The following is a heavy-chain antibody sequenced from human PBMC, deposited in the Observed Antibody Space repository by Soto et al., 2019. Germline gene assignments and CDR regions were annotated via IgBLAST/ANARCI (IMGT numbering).Heavy chain of an antibody. Sequence: ASVKVSCKAFGYSFIDYYIHWVRQAPGQGLEWMGWINPKSGASNYAQKFQGRVNMTGDTSLSAAYMELSSLTSDDTAVYFCTIKVSTYNWFDPWGQGTQVTVS. V-gene: IGHV1-2*02. CDR1: GYSFIDYY. CDR2: INPKSGAS. D-gene: IGHD2-8*01. J-gene: IGHJ5*02. CDR3: TIKVSTYNWFDP.